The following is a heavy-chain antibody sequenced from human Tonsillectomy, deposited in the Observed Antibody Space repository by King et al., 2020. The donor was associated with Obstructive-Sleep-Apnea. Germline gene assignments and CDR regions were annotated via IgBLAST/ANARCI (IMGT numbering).Heavy chain of an antibody. V-gene: IGHV1-46*01. J-gene: IGHJ4*02. Sequence: VQLVESGAEVKKPGASVTVSCTASGYTFTNYYIHWVRQAPGQGLEWMGIINPSGGSTSYAEKFQGRVTMTRDTSTSTVYMDLSSLRSEDTAVYYCARAVRYFDWLPTFDYWGQGTLVTVSS. CDR1: GYTFTNYY. CDR3: ARAVRYFDWLPTFDY. CDR2: INPSGGST. D-gene: IGHD3-9*01.